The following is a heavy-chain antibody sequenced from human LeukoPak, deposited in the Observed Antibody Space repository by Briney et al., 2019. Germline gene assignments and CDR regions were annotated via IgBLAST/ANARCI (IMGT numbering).Heavy chain of an antibody. J-gene: IGHJ4*02. CDR1: GYTFNTYG. CDR3: ARRLDYYDISGYHTLDY. V-gene: IGHV1-18*01. D-gene: IGHD3-22*01. Sequence: GASVKVSCKASGYTFNTYGITWVRQAPGQGLEWMGWISAYSGKTNYAQKLQGRVTMTTDTSTSTAYMELRSLRSDDTAVYYCARRLDYYDISGYHTLDYWGQGTLVTVSS. CDR2: ISAYSGKT.